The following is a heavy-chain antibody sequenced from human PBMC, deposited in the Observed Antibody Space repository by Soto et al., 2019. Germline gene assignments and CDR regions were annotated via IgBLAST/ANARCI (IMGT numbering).Heavy chain of an antibody. CDR2: IYYSGST. CDR1: GGSISSYY. J-gene: IGHJ4*02. CDR3: ATASRPYGSGSYYFDY. Sequence: SETLSLTCTVSGGSISSYYWSWIRQPPGKGLEWIGYIYYSGSTNYNPSLKSRVTISVDTSKNQFSLKLSSVTAADTAVYYCATASRPYGSGSYYFDYWGQGTLVTVSS. D-gene: IGHD3-10*01. V-gene: IGHV4-59*01.